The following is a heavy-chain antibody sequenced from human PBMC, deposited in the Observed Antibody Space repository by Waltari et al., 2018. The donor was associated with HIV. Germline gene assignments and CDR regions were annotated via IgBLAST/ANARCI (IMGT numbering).Heavy chain of an antibody. CDR3: TKGFSLGLGYWTDDH. Sequence: QLLQSGGGLVQPGESLRLSCAASGFILSTFDMSWVRQAPGKGLELVSDMASDGRTIYGDSVRGRFSISRDNSKNTLYLQMNSLRAHDTAVYYCTKGFSLGLGYWTDDHWGQGTLVTVSS. D-gene: IGHD3-22*01. CDR1: GFILSTFD. V-gene: IGHV3-23*01. J-gene: IGHJ4*02. CDR2: MASDGRT.